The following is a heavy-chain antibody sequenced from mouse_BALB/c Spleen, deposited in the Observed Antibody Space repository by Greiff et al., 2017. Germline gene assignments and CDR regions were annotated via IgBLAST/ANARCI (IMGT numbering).Heavy chain of an antibody. J-gene: IGHJ3*01. CDR1: GYTFTSYW. V-gene: IGHV1-5*01. Sequence: VQLQQSGTVLARPGASVKMSCKASGYTFTSYWMHWVKQRPGQGLEWIGAIYPGNSDTSYNQKFKGKAKLTAVTSTSTAYMELSSLTNEDSAVYYCTRGRTTARGPFAYWGQGTLVTVSA. CDR2: IYPGNSDT. CDR3: TRGRTTARGPFAY. D-gene: IGHD3-2*01.